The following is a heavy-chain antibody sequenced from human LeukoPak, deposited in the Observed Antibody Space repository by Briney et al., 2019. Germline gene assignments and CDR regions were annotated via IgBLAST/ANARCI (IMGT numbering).Heavy chain of an antibody. CDR1: GFTFTSYA. J-gene: IGHJ4*02. CDR3: AKVGAVAAFPRDFDY. CDR2: IGGSGGST. D-gene: IGHD6-19*01. Sequence: PGGSLRLSCAASGFTFTSYAMSWVRQAPGKGLEWVSAIGGSGGSTYYADSVKGRFTISRDNSRNTLYLQMNSLRAEDTAAYYCAKVGAVAAFPRDFDYWGQGTLVTVSS. V-gene: IGHV3-23*01.